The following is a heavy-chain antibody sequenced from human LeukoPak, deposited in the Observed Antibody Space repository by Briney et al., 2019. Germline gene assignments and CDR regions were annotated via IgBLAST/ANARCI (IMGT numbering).Heavy chain of an antibody. V-gene: IGHV4-39*07. Sequence: SETLSLTCTVSGGSISSSSYYWGWIRQPPGKGLEWIGSIYYSGSTYYNPSLKSRVTISVDTSKNQFSLKLSSVTAADTAVYYCARDEVGASAFDIWGQGTMVTVSS. CDR2: IYYSGST. CDR1: GGSISSSSYY. CDR3: ARDEVGASAFDI. J-gene: IGHJ3*02. D-gene: IGHD1-26*01.